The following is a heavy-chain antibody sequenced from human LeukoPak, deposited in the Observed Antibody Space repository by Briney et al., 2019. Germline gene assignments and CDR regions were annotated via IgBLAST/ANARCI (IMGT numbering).Heavy chain of an antibody. CDR3: ARDDRYYYMDV. CDR1: GGSISSYY. V-gene: IGHV4-59*12. CDR2: IYYSGST. Sequence: SETLSLTCTVSGGSISSYYWSWIWQPPGKGLEWIGYIYYSGSTNYNPSLQSRVTMSVDTSKNQFSLKLGSVNAADTAVYFCARDDRYYYMDVWGNGTTVTISS. J-gene: IGHJ6*03.